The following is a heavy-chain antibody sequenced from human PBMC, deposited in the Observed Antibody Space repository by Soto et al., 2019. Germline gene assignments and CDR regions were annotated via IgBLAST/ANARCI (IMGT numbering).Heavy chain of an antibody. D-gene: IGHD2-2*01. V-gene: IGHV3-66*01. J-gene: IGHJ4*02. CDR2: IYSGGIT. Sequence: PGGSLRLSCAASGFIVSSNYMSWVRQTPGKGLEWVSLIYSGGITYYADSVKGRFTISRDNSKNTLYLQMNGLRAEDTAVYYCARGTCSSTSCFFDYWGQGTLVTVSS. CDR1: GFIVSSNY. CDR3: ARGTCSSTSCFFDY.